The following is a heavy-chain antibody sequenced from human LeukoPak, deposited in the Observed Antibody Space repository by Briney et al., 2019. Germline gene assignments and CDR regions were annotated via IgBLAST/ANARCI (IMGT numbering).Heavy chain of an antibody. V-gene: IGHV3-23*01. CDR1: GFTFSSFA. J-gene: IGHJ4*02. CDR2: ISDSGGST. CDR3: AKSHSVVRRGYFDY. Sequence: GGSLRLSCAACGFTFSSFAMSWVRQAPGKGLEWLSTISDSGGSTYYADSVRGRFTISRDNSKDTLYVQMNSLRAEDAAVYYCAKSHSVVRRGYFDYWGQGALVTVSS. D-gene: IGHD2-2*01.